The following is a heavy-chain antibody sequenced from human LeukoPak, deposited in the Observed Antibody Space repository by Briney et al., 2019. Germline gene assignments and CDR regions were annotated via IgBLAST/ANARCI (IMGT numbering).Heavy chain of an antibody. V-gene: IGHV3-53*01. D-gene: IGHD5-24*01. CDR3: ARDPHGYNSYFDY. Sequence: GGSLRLSCAASGFTFSSYVMSWVRQAPGKGLEWVSVIYSGGSTYYADSVKGRFTISRDNSKNTLYLQMNSLRAEDTAVYYCARDPHGYNSYFDYWGQGTLVTVSS. CDR1: GFTFSSYV. CDR2: IYSGGST. J-gene: IGHJ4*02.